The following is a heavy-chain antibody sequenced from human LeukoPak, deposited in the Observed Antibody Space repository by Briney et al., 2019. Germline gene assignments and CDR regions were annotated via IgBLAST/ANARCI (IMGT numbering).Heavy chain of an antibody. J-gene: IGHJ4*02. CDR1: GYTSTSYG. CDR2: ISAYDGNT. D-gene: IGHD3-9*01. Sequence: GASVKVSCKASGYTSTSYGISWVRQAPGQELEWKGWISAYDGNTNYAQKLQGRVTMTTDTSTSTAYMELRSLRSDDTAVYYCARMVYYDILTGYPRSQYYFDYWGQGTLVTVSS. CDR3: ARMVYYDILTGYPRSQYYFDY. V-gene: IGHV1-18*01.